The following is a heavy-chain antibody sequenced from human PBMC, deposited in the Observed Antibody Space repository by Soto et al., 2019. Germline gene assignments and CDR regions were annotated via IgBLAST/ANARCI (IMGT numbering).Heavy chain of an antibody. D-gene: IGHD3-10*01. Sequence: WVRQMPGKGLEWIGYIYYSGSTYYNPSLKSRVTISVDTSKNQFSLKLSSVTAADTAVYYCARDQPSPYGSGSSMDVWGQGTTVTVS. CDR2: IYYSGST. CDR3: ARDQPSPYGSGSSMDV. J-gene: IGHJ6*02. V-gene: IGHV4-31*02.